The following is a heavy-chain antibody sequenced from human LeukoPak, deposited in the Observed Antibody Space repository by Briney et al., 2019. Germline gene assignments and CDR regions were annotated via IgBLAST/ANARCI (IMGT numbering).Heavy chain of an antibody. CDR2: IDPSSTYI. CDR3: VRGGESAWS. J-gene: IGHJ5*02. Sequence: GSLRLSCAASGFTFRSYSMNWVRQAPGKGLEWVSAIDPSSTYIYYADSVKGRFTISRDNAENSLYLQMNSLRAEDTAVYYCVRGGESAWSWGQGTLVTVSS. CDR1: GFTFRSYS. D-gene: IGHD2-15*01. V-gene: IGHV3-21*01.